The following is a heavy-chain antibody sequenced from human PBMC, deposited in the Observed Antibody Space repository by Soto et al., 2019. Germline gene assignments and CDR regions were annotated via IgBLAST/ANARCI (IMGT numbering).Heavy chain of an antibody. CDR2: INAGNGNT. CDR3: ARSYCSSTSCYRNWLAP. J-gene: IGHJ5*02. CDR1: GYTFTSYA. Sequence: ASVKVSCKASGYTFTSYAMHWVRQAPGQRLEWMGWINAGNGNTKYSQKFQGRVTITRDTSASTAYMELSSLRSEDTAVYYCARSYCSSTSCYRNWLAPWGQGTLVTVSS. V-gene: IGHV1-3*01. D-gene: IGHD2-2*01.